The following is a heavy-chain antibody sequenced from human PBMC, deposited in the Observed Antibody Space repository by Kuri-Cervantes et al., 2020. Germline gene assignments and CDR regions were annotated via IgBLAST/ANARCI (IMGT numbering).Heavy chain of an antibody. J-gene: IGHJ3*02. CDR2: IYPGDSDT. CDR1: GYSFTSYW. D-gene: IGHD7-27*01. CDR3: ASANWGSLSGAFDI. V-gene: IGHV5-51*01. Sequence: KVSCKGSGYSFTSYWIGWVRQMLGKGLEWMGIIYPGDSDTRYSPSFQGQVTISADKSISTAYLQWSSLKASDTAMYYCASANWGSLSGAFDIWGQGTMVTVSS.